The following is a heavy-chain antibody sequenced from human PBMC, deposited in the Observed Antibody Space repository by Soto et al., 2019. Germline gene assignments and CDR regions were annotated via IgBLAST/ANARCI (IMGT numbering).Heavy chain of an antibody. CDR3: ARGGRWWVDWELLPDY. CDR2: TPYDGKNK. Sequence: QVQLVESGGGVVQPGSSLRLSCAASGFTYDDYAMHWVRQAPGKGLEWLAVTPYDGKNKYYAGSVKGRFTISRDNSKNTLYLQMNSLRADDTAVYYCARGGRWWVDWELLPDYWGQGTLVTVSS. CDR1: GFTYDDYA. D-gene: IGHD1-26*01. J-gene: IGHJ4*02. V-gene: IGHV3-30*04.